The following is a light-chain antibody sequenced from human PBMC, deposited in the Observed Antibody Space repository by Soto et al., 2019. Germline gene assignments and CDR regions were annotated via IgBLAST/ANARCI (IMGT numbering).Light chain of an antibody. CDR1: QDITKS. Sequence: DIQMTQSPTSLSASIGDRVTISCQASQDITKSLNWYQQKAGKAPKVLIYDASNLETGVPSRFSGTGSGTEFTLTISTLQPEDVATYYCQKFAHLPTLGGGTKVDIK. CDR2: DAS. CDR3: QKFAHLPT. V-gene: IGKV1-33*01. J-gene: IGKJ4*01.